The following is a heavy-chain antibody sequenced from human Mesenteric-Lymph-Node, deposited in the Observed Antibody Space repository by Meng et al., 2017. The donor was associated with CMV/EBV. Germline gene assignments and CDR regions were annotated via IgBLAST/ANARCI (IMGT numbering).Heavy chain of an antibody. Sequence: GKSLKISCEASGFTFSIYWMRWVRQAPGKGLEWVANIKQDASEMQYVDSVKGRFTISRDNAKNSLYLQMNSLRAEDTAVYYCARDRECSGTTCSSSNWFDPWGQGTLVTVSS. J-gene: IGHJ5*02. D-gene: IGHD2-2*01. V-gene: IGHV3-7*01. CDR3: ARDRECSGTTCSSSNWFDP. CDR2: IKQDASEM. CDR1: GFTFSIYW.